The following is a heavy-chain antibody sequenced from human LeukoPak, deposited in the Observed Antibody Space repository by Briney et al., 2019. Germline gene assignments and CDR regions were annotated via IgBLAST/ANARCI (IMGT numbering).Heavy chain of an antibody. D-gene: IGHD3-10*01. Sequence: GASVKVSCKASGGTFSSYAISWVRQAPGQGLEWMGGIIPIFGTANYAQKFQGRVTITADESTSTAYMELSSLRSEDTAVYHCARGSPHYGSGVSFDYWGQGTLVTVSS. V-gene: IGHV1-69*13. J-gene: IGHJ4*02. CDR2: IIPIFGTA. CDR3: ARGSPHYGSGVSFDY. CDR1: GGTFSSYA.